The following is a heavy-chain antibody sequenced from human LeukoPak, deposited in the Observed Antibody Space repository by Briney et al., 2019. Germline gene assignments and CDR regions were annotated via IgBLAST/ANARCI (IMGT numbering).Heavy chain of an antibody. CDR3: AREEYSSSWYPLDY. D-gene: IGHD6-13*01. Sequence: GGSLRLSCAASGFTFSSYAMHWVRQAPGKGLEYVSATSSNGGSTYYANSVKGRFTISRDNSKNTLYLQMGSLRAEDMAVYYCAREEYSSSWYPLDYWGQGTLVTVSS. CDR1: GFTFSSYA. CDR2: TSSNGGST. J-gene: IGHJ4*02. V-gene: IGHV3-64*01.